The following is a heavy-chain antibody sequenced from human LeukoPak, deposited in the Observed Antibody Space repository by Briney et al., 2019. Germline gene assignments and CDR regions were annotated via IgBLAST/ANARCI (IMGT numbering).Heavy chain of an antibody. J-gene: IGHJ3*02. CDR2: IKQDGSEK. CDR3: ARDFSGIAAAANAFDI. CDR1: GFTFSSYW. D-gene: IGHD6-13*01. V-gene: IGHV3-7*01. Sequence: GGSLRLSCAASGFTFSSYWMSWVRQAPGKGLEWVANIKQDGSEKYYVDSVKGRFTISRDNAKNSLYLQMNSLRAEDTAVYYCARDFSGIAAAANAFDIWGQGTMVTVSS.